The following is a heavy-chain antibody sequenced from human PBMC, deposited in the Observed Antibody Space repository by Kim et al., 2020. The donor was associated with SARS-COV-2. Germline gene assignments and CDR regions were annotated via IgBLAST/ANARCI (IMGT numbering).Heavy chain of an antibody. D-gene: IGHD3-3*01. V-gene: IGHV4-59*13. CDR1: GGSITNYY. Sequence: SETLSLTCNVSGGSITNYYWSWIRQPPGKGLEWIGYIHYSGITNYSPSLKSRVTISKDASKNQFSLKLSSVTAADTAVYYCARYYDFWDGTYMYYGMDAWGQGTTVTVSS. CDR2: IHYSGIT. J-gene: IGHJ6*02. CDR3: ARYYDFWDGTYMYYGMDA.